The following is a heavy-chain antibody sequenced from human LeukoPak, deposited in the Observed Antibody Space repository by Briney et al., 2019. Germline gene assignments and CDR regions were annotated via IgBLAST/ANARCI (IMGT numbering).Heavy chain of an antibody. J-gene: IGHJ6*03. V-gene: IGHV3-23*01. CDR3: AKKPPGKGGDYYYYMDV. D-gene: IGHD3-10*01. Sequence: GGSLRLSCAASGFTFSSYAMSWVRQAPGEGREWVSAMGGRGGSTYYADSVKGLFTISRDNSKNTLYLQMNSLRAEDTAVYYCAKKPPGKGGDYYYYMDVWGKGTTVTVSS. CDR1: GFTFSSYA. CDR2: MGGRGGST.